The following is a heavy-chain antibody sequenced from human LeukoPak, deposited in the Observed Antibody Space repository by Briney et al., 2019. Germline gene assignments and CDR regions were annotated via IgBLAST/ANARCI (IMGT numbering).Heavy chain of an antibody. D-gene: IGHD6-25*01. CDR2: ISYSGTT. CDR3: ARQPSSAWHADY. Sequence: PSETLSLTCTVSGGSISTSTYCWGWIRQPPGKGLEWIGSISYSGTTYYIPSLKSRVTISVDTSNNQFSLRLTSVTAADTAVYFCARQPSSAWHADYWGHGTLVTVSS. CDR1: GGSISTSTYC. V-gene: IGHV4-39*01. J-gene: IGHJ4*01.